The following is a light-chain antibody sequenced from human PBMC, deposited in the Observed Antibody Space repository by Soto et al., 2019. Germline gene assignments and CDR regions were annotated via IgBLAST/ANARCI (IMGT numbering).Light chain of an antibody. Sequence: QSALTQPASVSGSPGQSITISCTGSSGDIGTYNLVSWYQQHPGRAPKLIIFEGNKRPSGVSNLFSASKSGNTASLAISGLQAEDEADYHCCSYAGRSTVICGGGTKVTVL. CDR2: EGN. V-gene: IGLV2-23*01. CDR1: SGDIGTYNL. CDR3: CSYAGRSTVI. J-gene: IGLJ2*01.